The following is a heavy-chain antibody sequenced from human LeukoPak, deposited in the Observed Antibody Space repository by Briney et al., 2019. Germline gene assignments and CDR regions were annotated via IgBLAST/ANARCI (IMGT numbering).Heavy chain of an antibody. Sequence: ASVKVSCKASGYTFTGYYMHWVRQAPGQGLEWMGWINPNSGGTNYAQKFQGRVTMTRDTSISTAYMELSRLRSDDTAVYYCGSCRGSGGSRCLDYWGQGTLVTVSS. CDR1: GYTFTGYY. D-gene: IGHD2-15*01. CDR3: GSCRGSGGSRCLDY. V-gene: IGHV1-2*02. CDR2: INPNSGGT. J-gene: IGHJ4*02.